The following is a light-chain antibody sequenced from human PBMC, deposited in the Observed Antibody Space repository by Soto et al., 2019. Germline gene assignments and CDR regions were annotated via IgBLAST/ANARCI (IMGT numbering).Light chain of an antibody. CDR1: GRDIGAYDY. V-gene: IGLV2-14*01. J-gene: IGLJ1*01. CDR2: GVK. Sequence: QSVLTQPASVSGSPGQSITISCTGSGRDIGAYDYVSWYQQHPGKAPKLIIYGVKNRPSGVSNRFSATKSAITASLTISGLQSEEEADYYPSYFTTSSTYVLGSGTKLPV. CDR3: SYFTTSSTYV.